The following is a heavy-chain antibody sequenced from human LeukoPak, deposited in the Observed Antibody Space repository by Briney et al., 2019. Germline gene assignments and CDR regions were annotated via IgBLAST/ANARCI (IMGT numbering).Heavy chain of an antibody. J-gene: IGHJ6*02. CDR1: GYTFTGSY. Sequence: ASVKVSCKASGYTFTGSYIHWVRQAPGQGLEWMGWISAYNGNTNFAQKLQGRATMTTDTSTSTAYMELRSLRSDDTAVYYCARDKGTAVANGMDVWGQGTTVTVSS. V-gene: IGHV1-18*04. CDR3: ARDKGTAVANGMDV. CDR2: ISAYNGNT. D-gene: IGHD6-19*01.